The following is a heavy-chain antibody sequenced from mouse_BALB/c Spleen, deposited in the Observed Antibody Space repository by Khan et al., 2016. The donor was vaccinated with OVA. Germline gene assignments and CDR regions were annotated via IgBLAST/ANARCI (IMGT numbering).Heavy chain of an antibody. CDR2: IYPFNDDT. J-gene: IGHJ2*01. V-gene: IGHV1S136*01. D-gene: IGHD2-14*01. CDR3: AKNCRYDGYFDY. CDR1: GYTFTSYV. Sequence: VQLKESGPELVKPGASVKMSCKASGYTFTSYVLHWLRQKPGQGLEWIGYIYPFNDDTKYNEKFKGEATLTSDKSSTTAYMELSSLTSEDSAVYYCAKNCRYDGYFDYWGQGTTLTVSS.